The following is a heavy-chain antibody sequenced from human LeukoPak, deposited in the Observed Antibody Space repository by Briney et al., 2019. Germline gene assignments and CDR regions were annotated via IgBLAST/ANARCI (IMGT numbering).Heavy chain of an antibody. CDR1: GFTFSSYW. Sequence: GGSLRLSCAASGFTFSSYWMSWVRQAPGKGLEWVANIKQDGSEKYYVDSVKGRFTISRDNAKNSLYLQMNSLRAEDTAVYYCARGRRGAPSLNLFDYWGQGTLVTVSS. CDR2: IKQDGSEK. D-gene: IGHD1-26*01. V-gene: IGHV3-7*01. CDR3: ARGRRGAPSLNLFDY. J-gene: IGHJ4*02.